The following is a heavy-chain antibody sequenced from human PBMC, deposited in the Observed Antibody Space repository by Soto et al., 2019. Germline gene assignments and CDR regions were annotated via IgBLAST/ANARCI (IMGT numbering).Heavy chain of an antibody. J-gene: IGHJ6*03. CDR3: AKVRDAYYYFMDV. Sequence: EVQLLESGGGWVQPGGSLRLSCAASGLTFSSSVMTWVRQAPETGLEWVSGISDSGKNTYYADFVKGRFTISRDNSKNTLYLQMNSPRVEDTAVYYCAKVRDAYYYFMDVWGKGTTVTVSS. CDR1: GLTFSSSV. CDR2: ISDSGKNT. V-gene: IGHV3-23*01.